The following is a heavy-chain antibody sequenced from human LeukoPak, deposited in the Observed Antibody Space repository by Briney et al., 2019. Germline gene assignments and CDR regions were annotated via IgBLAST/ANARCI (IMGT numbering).Heavy chain of an antibody. J-gene: IGHJ6*02. CDR3: AKVGYCSGGTCYWGVYYYYGMDV. CDR2: ISYDGNNK. Sequence: GGSLRLSCAASGFTFSSYGMHWVRQAPGKALEWVAVISYDGNNKYHADSVKGRFTISRDNSKNTLYLQMNSLRAEDTAVYYCAKVGYCSGGTCYWGVYYYYGMDVWGQGTTVTVSS. CDR1: GFTFSSYG. D-gene: IGHD2-15*01. V-gene: IGHV3-30*18.